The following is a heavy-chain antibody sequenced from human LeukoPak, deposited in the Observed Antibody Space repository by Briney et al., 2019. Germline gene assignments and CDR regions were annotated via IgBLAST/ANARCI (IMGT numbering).Heavy chain of an antibody. D-gene: IGHD6-19*01. CDR1: GFTFRNAW. V-gene: IGHV3-15*01. Sequence: GGSLRLSCAASGFTFRNAWMSWVREAPGKGLEWVGRIKSKTDGGTTDYAAPVKGRFTISRDDSKNTLYLHMNSLKTEDTAVYYCTTAEQSHFDYWGQGTLVTVSS. J-gene: IGHJ4*02. CDR3: TTAEQSHFDY. CDR2: IKSKTDGGTT.